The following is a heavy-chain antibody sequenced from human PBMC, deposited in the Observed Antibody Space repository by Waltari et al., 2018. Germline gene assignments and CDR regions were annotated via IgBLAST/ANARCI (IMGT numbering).Heavy chain of an antibody. D-gene: IGHD3-3*01. J-gene: IGHJ6*02. CDR1: GGTFSSYP. V-gene: IGHV1-69*02. Sequence: QVQLVQSGAGVKKPGSSVKVSCKASGGTFSSYPLSWVRQAPGQGREWMGRIIPILGIANYDRKVKCGVTITADKSTSTDDMELSSLREEGTAVYDCAGGVTVLRVVITTDYYYDGMDVWGQGTTVTVSS. CDR3: AGGVTVLRVVITTDYYYDGMDV. CDR2: IIPILGIA.